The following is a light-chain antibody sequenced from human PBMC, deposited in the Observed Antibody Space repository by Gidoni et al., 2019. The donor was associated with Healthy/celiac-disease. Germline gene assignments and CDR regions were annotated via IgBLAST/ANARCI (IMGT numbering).Light chain of an antibody. CDR2: GKN. CDR3: NSRDSSGNHPV. CDR1: SLRSYY. V-gene: IGLV3-19*01. Sequence: SELTQDPAESVALGQTVRITCQGDSLRSYYASWYQQKPGQAPVLVIYGKNNRPSGIPDRFSGSSSGNTASLTITGAQAEDEADYYCNSRDSSGNHPVFGGGTKLTVL. J-gene: IGLJ3*02.